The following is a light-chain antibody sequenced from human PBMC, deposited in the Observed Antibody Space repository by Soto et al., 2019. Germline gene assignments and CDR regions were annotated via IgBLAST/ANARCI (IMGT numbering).Light chain of an antibody. J-gene: IGKJ1*01. Sequence: IGMTQCPYSVSVSVGDRFSITCRASQSISNYLNWYQQKPGKAPRLLIHAASSLQSGVPSRFSCRGSGTDLTLTISSPQPEDFAIYYCQQSYTAPRTFGPGTKVDIK. CDR1: QSISNY. V-gene: IGKV1-39*01. CDR3: QQSYTAPRT. CDR2: AAS.